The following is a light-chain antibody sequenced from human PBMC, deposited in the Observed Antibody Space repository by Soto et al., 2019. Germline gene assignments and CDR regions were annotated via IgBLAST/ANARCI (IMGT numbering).Light chain of an antibody. CDR1: QSVSSSF. V-gene: IGKV3-20*01. Sequence: EIVLTQSPGTLSLSPGERVTLSCRASQSVSSSFLAWYQQKCGQAPRLLIYGASSRATGIPDRFSGGGSGTDFTLTISRLEPEDFAVYYCQQYGVSPFTFGPGTKVDFK. J-gene: IGKJ3*01. CDR3: QQYGVSPFT. CDR2: GAS.